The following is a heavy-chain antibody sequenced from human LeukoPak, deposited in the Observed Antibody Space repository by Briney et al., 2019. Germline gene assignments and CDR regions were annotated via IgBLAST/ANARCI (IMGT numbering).Heavy chain of an antibody. CDR1: GYTFTGYY. CDR2: INTGNGNT. Sequence: ASVKVSCKASGYTFTGYYMHWVRQAPGQRLEWMGWINTGNGNTKYSQKFQGRVTITRDTSASTAYMELSSLRSEDTAVYYCARDGDGDIHYFDYWGQGTLVTVSS. V-gene: IGHV1-3*04. CDR3: ARDGDGDIHYFDY. D-gene: IGHD4-17*01. J-gene: IGHJ4*02.